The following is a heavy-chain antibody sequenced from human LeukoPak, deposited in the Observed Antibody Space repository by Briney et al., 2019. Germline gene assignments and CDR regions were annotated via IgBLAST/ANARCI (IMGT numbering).Heavy chain of an antibody. CDR1: GFTFSSHA. CDR3: LKDRLGTGDY. V-gene: IGHV3-64D*06. CDR2: ITSNGDTT. D-gene: IGHD7-27*01. Sequence: GGSLRLSCSASGFTFSSHAMHWVRQAPGKGLEYVSSITSNGDTTYYTDSVKGRFTISRDNSKNTLYLQMSSLRAEDTAVYYCLKDRLGTGDYWGQGTLVGVSS. J-gene: IGHJ4*02.